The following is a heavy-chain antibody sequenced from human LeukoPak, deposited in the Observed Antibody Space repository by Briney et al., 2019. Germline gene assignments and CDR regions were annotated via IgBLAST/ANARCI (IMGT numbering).Heavy chain of an antibody. CDR2: ADPEDGET. V-gene: IGHV1-69-2*01. CDR3: ATGPLAGAFDI. J-gene: IGHJ3*02. Sequence: GASVKISCKVSGYTFTDYYMHWVQQAPGKGLEWMGLADPEDGETIYAEKFQGRVTITADTSTDTAYMELSSLRSEDTAVYYCATGPLAGAFDIWGQGTMVTVSS. CDR1: GYTFTDYY.